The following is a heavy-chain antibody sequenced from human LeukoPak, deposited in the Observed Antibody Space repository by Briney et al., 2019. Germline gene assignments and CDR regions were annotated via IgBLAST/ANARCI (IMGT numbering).Heavy chain of an antibody. D-gene: IGHD1-26*01. CDR2: ISYDGSNK. CDR3: AREVGY. Sequence: PGGSLRLSCAASGFTFSSYAMHWVRQAPGKGLEWVAVISYDGSNKDYADSVKGRFTISRDNSKSTLYLQMNSLRAEDTAVYYCAREVGYWGQGTLVTVSS. J-gene: IGHJ4*02. CDR1: GFTFSSYA. V-gene: IGHV3-30*14.